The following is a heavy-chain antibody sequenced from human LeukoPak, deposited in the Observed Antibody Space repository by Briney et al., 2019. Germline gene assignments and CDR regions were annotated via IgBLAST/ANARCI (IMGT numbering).Heavy chain of an antibody. J-gene: IGHJ4*02. D-gene: IGHD3-22*01. Sequence: SETLSLTCTVSGGSISSGGYYWSWIRQPPGKGLEWIGYIYHSGSTYYNPSLKSRVTISVDTSKNQFSLNLNSVTAADTAVYFCARDEGSAYPFDYWGQGTLVTVSS. CDR3: ARDEGSAYPFDY. V-gene: IGHV4-30-2*01. CDR2: IYHSGST. CDR1: GGSISSGGYY.